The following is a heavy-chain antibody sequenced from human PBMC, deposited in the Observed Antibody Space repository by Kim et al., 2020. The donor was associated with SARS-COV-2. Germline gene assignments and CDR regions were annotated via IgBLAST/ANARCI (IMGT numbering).Heavy chain of an antibody. D-gene: IGHD3-10*01. Sequence: PSLTRRVTMSVATSKNQFSLKLSSVPAADTAVYYCARERFEDYYYYYGMDVWGQGTTVTVSS. V-gene: IGHV4-4*07. CDR3: ARERFEDYYYYYGMDV. J-gene: IGHJ6*02.